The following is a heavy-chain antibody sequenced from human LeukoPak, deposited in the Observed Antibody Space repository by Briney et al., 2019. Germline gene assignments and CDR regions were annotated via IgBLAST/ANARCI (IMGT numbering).Heavy chain of an antibody. CDR2: IRYDGSNK. CDR1: GFTFSSYG. V-gene: IGHV3-30*02. CDR3: AKDWGAAGTTTIWAFDI. J-gene: IGHJ6*02. Sequence: GGSLRLSCAASGFTFSSYGMHWVRQAPGKGLEWVAFIRYDGSNKYYADSVKGRFTISRDNSKNTLYLQMNSLRAEDTAVYYCAKDWGAAGTTTIWAFDIWGQGTTVTVSS. D-gene: IGHD6-13*01.